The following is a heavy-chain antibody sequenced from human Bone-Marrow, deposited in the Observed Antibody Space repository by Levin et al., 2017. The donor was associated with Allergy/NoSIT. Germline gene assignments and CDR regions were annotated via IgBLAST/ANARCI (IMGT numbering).Heavy chain of an antibody. CDR3: ANARKDGYNQFSFDY. CDR1: GFTFSSYG. D-gene: IGHD5-24*01. J-gene: IGHJ4*02. CDR2: ISYDGSNK. V-gene: IGHV3-30*18. Sequence: GESLKISCAASGFTFSSYGMHWVRQAPGKGLEWVAVISYDGSNKYYADSVKGRFTISRDNSKNTLYLQMNSLRAEDTAVYYCANARKDGYNQFSFDYWGQGTLVTVSS.